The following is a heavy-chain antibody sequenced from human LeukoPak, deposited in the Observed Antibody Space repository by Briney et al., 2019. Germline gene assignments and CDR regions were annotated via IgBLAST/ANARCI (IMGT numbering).Heavy chain of an antibody. V-gene: IGHV4-34*01. CDR3: ARRKGYYGGSRVHHFDY. Sequence: SETLSLTCAVYGGSFSGYYWSWIRQPPGKGLEWIGEINHSGSTNYNPSLKSRVTISVDTSKNQFSLKLSSVTAADTAVYYCARRKGYYGGSRVHHFDYWGQGTLVTVSS. CDR1: GGSFSGYY. CDR2: INHSGST. D-gene: IGHD3-22*01. J-gene: IGHJ4*02.